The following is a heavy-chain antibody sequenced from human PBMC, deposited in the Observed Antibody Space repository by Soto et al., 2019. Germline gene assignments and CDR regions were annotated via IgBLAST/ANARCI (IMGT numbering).Heavy chain of an antibody. CDR3: ARGIVVVPAAKEKGKPWYYMDV. Sequence: SETLSLTCAVYGGSFSGYYWSWIRQPPGKGLEWIGEINHSGSTNYNPSLKSRVTISVDTSKNQFSLKLSSVTAADTAVYYCARGIVVVPAAKEKGKPWYYMDVWGKGTTVTVSS. CDR1: GGSFSGYY. J-gene: IGHJ6*03. V-gene: IGHV4-34*01. CDR2: INHSGST. D-gene: IGHD2-2*01.